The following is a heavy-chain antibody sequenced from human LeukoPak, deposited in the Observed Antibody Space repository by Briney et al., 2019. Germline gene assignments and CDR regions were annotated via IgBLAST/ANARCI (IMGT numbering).Heavy chain of an antibody. CDR2: IGISDSTI. J-gene: IGHJ4*02. CDR3: AREGTYFYGSGSNSFDY. CDR1: GFIFSDYY. Sequence: PGGSLRLSCAASGFIFSDYYMSWIRQAPGKGLEWVSYIGISDSTIYYADSVKGRFTISRDNTKNSLYLEMNSLRAEDTAVYYCAREGTYFYGSGSNSFDYWGQGTLVTVSS. D-gene: IGHD3-10*01. V-gene: IGHV3-11*01.